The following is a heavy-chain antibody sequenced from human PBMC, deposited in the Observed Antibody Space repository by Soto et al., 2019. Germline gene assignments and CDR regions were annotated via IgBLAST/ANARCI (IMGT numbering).Heavy chain of an antibody. CDR1: GYTFTNYA. CDR3: GRAHADFSNLDS. J-gene: IGHJ4*02. Sequence: ASVKVSCKASGYTFTNYAIHWVRQAPGQRLEWMGRISVGNGNTKYSQKFQDRVSITRDTTASTAYVELSSLRSEDTAVYYCGRAHADFSNLDSWRQGTLVTVS. CDR2: ISVGNGNT. V-gene: IGHV1-3*01. D-gene: IGHD3-3*02.